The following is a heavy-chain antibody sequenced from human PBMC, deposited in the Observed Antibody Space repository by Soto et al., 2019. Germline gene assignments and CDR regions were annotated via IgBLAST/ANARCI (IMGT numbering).Heavy chain of an antibody. Sequence: SETLSLTCAVSGGSISTSSYYWGWIRQPPGKGLEWIGSIYYSGSTYYNPSLKSRVTISVDTSKNQFSLKLSSVTAADTAVYYCARSLVVVAEHWFDPWGQGTLVTVSS. J-gene: IGHJ5*02. CDR2: IYYSGST. CDR3: ARSLVVVAEHWFDP. D-gene: IGHD2-15*01. CDR1: GGSISTSSYY. V-gene: IGHV4-39*01.